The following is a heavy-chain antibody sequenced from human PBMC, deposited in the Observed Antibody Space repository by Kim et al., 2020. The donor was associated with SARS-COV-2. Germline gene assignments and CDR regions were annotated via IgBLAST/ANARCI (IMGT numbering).Heavy chain of an antibody. J-gene: IGHJ6*02. CDR3: ARLRIGHGSGSYYYCMDV. CDR2: INPNSGGT. CDR1: GYTFTGYY. Sequence: ASVKVSCKASGYTFTGYYMHWVRQAPGQGLEWMGRINPNSGGTNYAQKFQGRVTMTRDTSISTAYMELSRLRSDDTAVYYCARLRIGHGSGSYYYCMDVWGHGDTVTVSS. V-gene: IGHV1-2*06. D-gene: IGHD3-10*01.